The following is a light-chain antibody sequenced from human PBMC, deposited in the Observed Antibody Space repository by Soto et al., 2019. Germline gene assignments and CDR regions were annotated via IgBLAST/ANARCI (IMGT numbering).Light chain of an antibody. CDR3: SSYAGSNNV. J-gene: IGLJ1*01. Sequence: QSALTQPPSASGSPGQSVTISCTGTSSDVGGYNYVSWYQQHPGKAPKLMIYEVSKRPSGVPDRFSGSKSGNTASLTVSGRNAEDEADYYCSSYAGSNNVFGTGTKLTVL. CDR2: EVS. CDR1: SSDVGGYNY. V-gene: IGLV2-8*01.